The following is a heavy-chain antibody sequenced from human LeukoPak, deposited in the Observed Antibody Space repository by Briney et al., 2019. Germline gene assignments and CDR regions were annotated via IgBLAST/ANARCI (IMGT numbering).Heavy chain of an antibody. CDR1: GFTFSTYW. Sequence: GGSLRLSCVGSGFTFSTYWMSWVRQAPGKGLEWVANIKQDGSEKHYLDSVKGRFSIFRDNAKKSLFLHMNSLRVEDTAIYYCARDTSGYSTIWYPDYYNGMDVWGQGTTVTVSS. CDR3: ARDTSGYSTIWYPDYYNGMDV. J-gene: IGHJ6*02. V-gene: IGHV3-7*01. CDR2: IKQDGSEK. D-gene: IGHD6-13*01.